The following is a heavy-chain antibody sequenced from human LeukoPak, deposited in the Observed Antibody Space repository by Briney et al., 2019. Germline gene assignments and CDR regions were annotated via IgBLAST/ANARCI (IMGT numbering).Heavy chain of an antibody. V-gene: IGHV5-51*01. D-gene: IGHD5-24*01. CDR1: GYSFTSYC. J-gene: IGHJ4*02. CDR3: ARWVRWLHKVDY. CDR2: IYLGDSDT. Sequence: GESLKISCKGSGYSFTSYCIGWVRQMPGKGLEWMGIIYLGDSDTRYSPSFQGQVTISADRSISTAYLQWSSLKASDTAMYYCARWVRWLHKVDYWGQGTLVTVSS.